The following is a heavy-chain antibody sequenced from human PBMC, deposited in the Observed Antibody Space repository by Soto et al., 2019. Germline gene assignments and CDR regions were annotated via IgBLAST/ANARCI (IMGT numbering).Heavy chain of an antibody. J-gene: IGHJ6*03. V-gene: IGHV1-2*04. CDR3: ARGDMVRMNEESPYYYYYMDV. CDR1: GYTFTGYY. D-gene: IGHD3-10*01. CDR2: INPNSGGT. Sequence: GASVKVSCKASGYTFTGYYMHWVRQAPGQGLEWMGWINPNSGGTNYAQKFQGWVTMTRDTSISTAYMELSRLRSDDTAVYYCARGDMVRMNEESPYYYYYMDVWGKGTTVTVSS.